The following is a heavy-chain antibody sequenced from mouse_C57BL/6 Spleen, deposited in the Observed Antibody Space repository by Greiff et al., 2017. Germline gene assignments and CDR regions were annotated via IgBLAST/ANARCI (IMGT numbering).Heavy chain of an antibody. J-gene: IGHJ2*01. CDR2: IHPNSGST. CDR1: GYTFTSYW. CDR3: ARPPYYYGSSKYYFDY. V-gene: IGHV1-64*01. Sequence: QVQLQQPGAELVKPGASVKLSCKASGYTFTSYWMHWVKQRPGQGLEWIGMIHPNSGSTYYTEKFKSKATLTVDKSSSTAYMQLSSLTSEDSAVYYCARPPYYYGSSKYYFDYWGQGTTLTVSS. D-gene: IGHD1-1*01.